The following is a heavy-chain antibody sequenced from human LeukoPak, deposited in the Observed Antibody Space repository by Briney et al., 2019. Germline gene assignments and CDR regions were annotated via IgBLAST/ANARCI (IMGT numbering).Heavy chain of an antibody. CDR3: ARLRGIAAAGTQDFDY. D-gene: IGHD6-13*01. CDR1: GGSISSYY. V-gene: IGHV4-59*08. Sequence: SETLSLTCTVSGGSISSYYWSWIRQPPGKGLEWIGYIYYSGSTNYNPSLKSRVTISVDTSKNQFSLKLSSVTAADTAVYYCARLRGIAAAGTQDFDYWGQGTLVTVSS. J-gene: IGHJ4*02. CDR2: IYYSGST.